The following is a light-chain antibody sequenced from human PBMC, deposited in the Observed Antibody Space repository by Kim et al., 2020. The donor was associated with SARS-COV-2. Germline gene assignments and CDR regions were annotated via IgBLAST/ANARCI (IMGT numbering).Light chain of an antibody. V-gene: IGKV1-16*02. CDR3: QQYNTYPIT. J-gene: IGKJ5*01. CDR1: QSIGNY. CDR2: AAS. Sequence: SFIGYIVTITCRASQSIGNYLAWFQQKPGKAPKSLIYAASSWQSGVPSKFSGGGSGTDFTLTISGLQPEDFATYYCQQYNTYPITFGQGTRLEIK.